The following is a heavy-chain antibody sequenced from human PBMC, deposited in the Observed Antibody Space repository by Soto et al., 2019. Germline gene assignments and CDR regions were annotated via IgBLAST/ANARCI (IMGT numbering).Heavy chain of an antibody. CDR1: GYTFTSYG. J-gene: IGHJ6*03. CDR3: ARDYDKYYYYYMDV. D-gene: IGHD5-12*01. V-gene: IGHV1-18*01. Sequence: ASVKVSCKASGYTFTSYGISWVRQAPGQGLEWMGWISAYNGNTNYAQKLQGRVTMTTDTSTSTAYMELRSLRSDDTAVYYCARDYDKYYYYYMDVWGKGTTVTVSS. CDR2: ISAYNGNT.